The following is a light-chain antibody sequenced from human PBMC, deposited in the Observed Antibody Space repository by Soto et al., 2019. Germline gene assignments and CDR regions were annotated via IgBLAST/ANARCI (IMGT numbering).Light chain of an antibody. V-gene: IGKV3-11*01. Sequence: EIVLTQSPATLSLSPGERATLSCMASQSVSNFLAWYQQKPGQAPRLLIYDASNRATGIPARFSGSGSGTDFTLTISSLEPEDFAVYYCQQRSSWPLLTFGGGTKVEIK. CDR1: QSVSNF. J-gene: IGKJ4*01. CDR2: DAS. CDR3: QQRSSWPLLT.